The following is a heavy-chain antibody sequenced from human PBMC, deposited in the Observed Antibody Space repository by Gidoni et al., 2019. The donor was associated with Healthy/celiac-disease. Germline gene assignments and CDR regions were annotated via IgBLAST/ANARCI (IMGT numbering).Heavy chain of an antibody. Sequence: EVQLLESGGGLVQPGGSLRLSCAASGFTFSSYAMSWVRQAPGKGLGWVSAISGSGGSTYYADSVKGRFTISRDNSKNTLYLQMNSLRAEDTAVYYCAKGGGGFRGVNSLNWYFDLWGRGTLVTVSS. J-gene: IGHJ2*01. V-gene: IGHV3-23*01. D-gene: IGHD1-7*01. CDR2: ISGSGGST. CDR1: GFTFSSYA. CDR3: AKGGGGFRGVNSLNWYFDL.